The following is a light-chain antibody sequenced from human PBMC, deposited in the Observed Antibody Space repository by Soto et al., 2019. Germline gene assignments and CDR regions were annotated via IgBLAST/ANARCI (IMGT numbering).Light chain of an antibody. Sequence: QSVLTQPASVSGSPGQSITISCTGTSSDVGGYNYVSWYQQYPGKAPKLMIYHVSNRPSGVSNRFSGSKSGNSASLTISGLQPEDEADYYCSSYTSTSTDVFGTGTKVTVL. J-gene: IGLJ1*01. CDR2: HVS. CDR1: SSDVGGYNY. V-gene: IGLV2-14*01. CDR3: SSYTSTSTDV.